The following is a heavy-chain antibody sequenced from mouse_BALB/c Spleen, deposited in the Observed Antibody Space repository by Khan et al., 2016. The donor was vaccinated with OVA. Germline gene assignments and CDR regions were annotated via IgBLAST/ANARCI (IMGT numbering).Heavy chain of an antibody. CDR3: ARQGGGYFSWLAY. CDR1: GYTFSSYW. J-gene: IGHJ3*01. V-gene: IGHV1-9*01. D-gene: IGHD2-3*01. CDR2: ILPGSDSP. Sequence: QVQLKESGTELLKPGASVKISCKATGYTFSSYWIEWIKQRTGHGLEWIGEILPGSDSPNYNERFMGKATFPADTSSTTAYRQLSSLTTEDSAVYYCARQGGGYFSWLAYWGQGTLVTVSA.